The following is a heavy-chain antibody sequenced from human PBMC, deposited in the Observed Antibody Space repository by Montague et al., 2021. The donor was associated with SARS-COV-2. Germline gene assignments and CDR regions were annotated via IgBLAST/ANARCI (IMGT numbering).Heavy chain of an antibody. V-gene: IGHV2-70*01. Sequence: PALVKPTQTLTLTCTFSGFSLSTSGICVSWIRQPPGKALEWPALXDWDDDKYYSTSLKTRLTISKDTSKNQVVLTMTNMDPVDTATYYCARMRYYYYMDVWGKGTTVTVSS. CDR1: GFSLSTSGIC. CDR3: ARMRYYYYMDV. CDR2: XDWDDDK. J-gene: IGHJ6*03.